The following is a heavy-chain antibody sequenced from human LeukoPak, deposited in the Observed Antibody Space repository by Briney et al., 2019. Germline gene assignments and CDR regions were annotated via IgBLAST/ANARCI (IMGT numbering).Heavy chain of an antibody. J-gene: IGHJ4*02. CDR3: ARGIRVNIWNPDHFDY. CDR1: GFTFSSYS. V-gene: IGHV3-21*01. D-gene: IGHD1-1*01. Sequence: GGSLRLSCAASGFTFSSYSMNWVRQAPGKGLEWVSSISSSSSYIYYADSVKGRFTISRDNAKNSLYLQMNSLRAEDTAVYYCARGIRVNIWNPDHFDYWGQGTLVTVSS. CDR2: ISSSSSYI.